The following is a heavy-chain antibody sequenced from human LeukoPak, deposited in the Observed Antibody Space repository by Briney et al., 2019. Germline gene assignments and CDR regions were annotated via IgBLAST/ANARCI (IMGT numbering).Heavy chain of an antibody. CDR2: VYYTGST. J-gene: IGHJ4*02. V-gene: IGHV4-59*01. D-gene: IGHD1-26*01. CDR3: ARGGSFYRGDYYDY. CDR1: RGSINDYY. Sequence: SETLSLTCTVSRGSINDYYWGWIRQPPGKGLKWIGYVYYTGSTNYNPSLKSRLTISVDTSKNQYSLKLISVTAADTAVYYCARGGSFYRGDYYDYWGQGTLFTVTS.